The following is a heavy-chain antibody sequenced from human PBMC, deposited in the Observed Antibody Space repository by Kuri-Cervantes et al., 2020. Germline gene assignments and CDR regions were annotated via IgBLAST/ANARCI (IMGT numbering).Heavy chain of an antibody. Sequence: GESLKISCPAYGFAFSNYGMHWDRQAPGKGLEWVTVISYGGSNKYYADSVKGRFTISRDNSKNTLYRQMNSLRAEDAAVYYCARDNGFGGDSDFWGQGTLVTVSS. V-gene: IGHV3-30-3*01. CDR1: GFAFSNYG. CDR3: ARDNGFGGDSDF. CDR2: ISYGGSNK. J-gene: IGHJ4*02. D-gene: IGHD4-17*01.